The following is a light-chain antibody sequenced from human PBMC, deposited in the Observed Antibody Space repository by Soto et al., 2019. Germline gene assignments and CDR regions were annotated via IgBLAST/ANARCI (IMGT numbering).Light chain of an antibody. Sequence: EIVLTQSPATLSLSPGERATVSCRASQSIGYYLAWYQEKPGQAPRLLIYDASIRATGIPARFSGSWSGTDFTHTINGLEPEDSAVYYCQQRGNWPPTWTFGQGTKVDI. V-gene: IGKV3-11*01. CDR2: DAS. CDR3: QQRGNWPPTWT. CDR1: QSIGYY. J-gene: IGKJ1*01.